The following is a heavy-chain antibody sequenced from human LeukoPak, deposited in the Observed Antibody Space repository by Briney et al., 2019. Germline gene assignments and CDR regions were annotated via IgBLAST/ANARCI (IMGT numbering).Heavy chain of an antibody. Sequence: SETLSLTCTVSRYSISSGYYWGWIRQSPGKGLEWIGNIYHSGRSYYNPSLKSRVTISVDTSKNYFSLKLSSVTAADTAVYYCAREGDSSSVRWFDPWGQGTLVTVSS. CDR3: AREGDSSSVRWFDP. CDR2: IYHSGRS. CDR1: RYSISSGYY. D-gene: IGHD6-13*01. J-gene: IGHJ5*02. V-gene: IGHV4-38-2*02.